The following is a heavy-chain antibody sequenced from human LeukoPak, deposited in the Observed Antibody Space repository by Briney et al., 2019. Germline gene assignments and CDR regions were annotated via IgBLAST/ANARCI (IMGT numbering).Heavy chain of an antibody. Sequence: SGTLSLTCAVSGGSISSSNWWSWVRQPPGKGLEWIGEIYHSGSTNYNPSLKSRVTISVDKSKNQFSLKLSSVTAADTAVYYCASRAIVGATNNWFDPWGQGTLVTVSS. D-gene: IGHD1-26*01. CDR3: ASRAIVGATNNWFDP. V-gene: IGHV4-4*02. CDR2: IYHSGST. J-gene: IGHJ5*02. CDR1: GGSISSSNW.